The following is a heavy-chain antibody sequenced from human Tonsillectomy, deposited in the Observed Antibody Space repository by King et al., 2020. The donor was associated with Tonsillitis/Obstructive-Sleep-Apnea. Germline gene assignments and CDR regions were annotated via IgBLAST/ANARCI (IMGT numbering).Heavy chain of an antibody. Sequence: VQLQESGPGLVKPSETLSLTCTVSGGSISSYYWSWIRQPPGKGLEWMGYIYYSGSTNYNPSPKSRVTISVDTSKNQFSLKLSSVTAADTAVYYCAREDMGSSGSPLGFWYFDLWGRGTVVTVSS. D-gene: IGHD1-26*01. V-gene: IGHV4-59*01. CDR2: IYYSGST. J-gene: IGHJ2*01. CDR3: AREDMGSSGSPLGFWYFDL. CDR1: GGSISSYY.